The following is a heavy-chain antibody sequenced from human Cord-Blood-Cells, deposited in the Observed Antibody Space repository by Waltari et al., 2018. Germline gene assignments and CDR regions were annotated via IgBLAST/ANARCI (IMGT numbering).Heavy chain of an antibody. CDR2: INSGGSST. D-gene: IGHD6-6*01. CDR1: VFTFSSYS. J-gene: IGHJ4*02. V-gene: IGHV3-74*01. Sequence: EVQLVEYGGGLVQPGGSLRLSCAASVFTFSSYSMHWFRQAPGKGLVWFTRINSGGSSTSYADSVKARLTIPADNAKNTLYLHMNSLRAEDTAVYYCARRYSSSSPYFDYWGQGTRVTVSS. CDR3: ARRYSSSSPYFDY.